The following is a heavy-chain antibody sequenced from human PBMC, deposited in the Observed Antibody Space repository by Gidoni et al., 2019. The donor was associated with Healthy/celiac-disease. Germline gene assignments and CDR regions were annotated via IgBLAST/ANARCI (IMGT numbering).Heavy chain of an antibody. Sequence: QVQLVQSGAEVKKPGASVKVPCQPSGYPFTCYSMHWVRQAPGQGLEWMGRINPNSGGTNYAQKFQGRVTMTRDTSISTAYMELSRLRSDDTAVYYCAREKRGGSSLRAFDYWGQGTLVTVSS. J-gene: IGHJ4*02. CDR1: GYPFTCYS. CDR2: INPNSGGT. D-gene: IGHD1-26*01. CDR3: AREKRGGSSLRAFDY. V-gene: IGHV1-2*06.